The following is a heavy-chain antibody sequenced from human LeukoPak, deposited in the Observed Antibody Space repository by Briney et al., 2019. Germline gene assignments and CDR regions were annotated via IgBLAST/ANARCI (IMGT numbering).Heavy chain of an antibody. CDR2: IRSDGTNE. J-gene: IGHJ4*02. V-gene: IGHV3-30*02. D-gene: IGHD2-21*02. Sequence: PGGSLRLSCAASGFIFSNYAMRWVRQAPGKGLEWVAFIRSDGTNEYYADSVKGRLSTSRDNSKNTLYLQMNSLTPGDTAVYYCAKDPGGGDEEKYFDYWGQGTLVTVSS. CDR1: GFIFSNYA. CDR3: AKDPGGGDEEKYFDY.